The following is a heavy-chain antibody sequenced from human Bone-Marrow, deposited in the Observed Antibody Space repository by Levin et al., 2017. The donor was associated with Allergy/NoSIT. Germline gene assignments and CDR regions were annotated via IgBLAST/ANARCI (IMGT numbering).Heavy chain of an antibody. CDR1: GFTFSDYY. Sequence: LSLTCAASGFTFSDYYMSWIRQAPGKGLEWVSYISSSSSYTNYADSVKGRFTISRDNAKNSLYLQMNSLRAEDTAVYYCARAVSGWFDPWGQGTLVTVSS. CDR2: ISSSSSYT. CDR3: ARAVSGWFDP. D-gene: IGHD5/OR15-5a*01. J-gene: IGHJ5*02. V-gene: IGHV3-11*06.